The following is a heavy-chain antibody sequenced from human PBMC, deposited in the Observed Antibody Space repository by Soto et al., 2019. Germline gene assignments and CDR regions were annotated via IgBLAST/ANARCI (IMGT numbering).Heavy chain of an antibody. CDR2: IYSGGST. D-gene: IGHD4-17*01. CDR3: ARSTYGHYGNFYY. CDR1: GFTVSSNY. V-gene: IGHV3-66*01. J-gene: IGHJ4*02. Sequence: EVQLVESGGGLVQPGGSLRLSCAASGFTVSSNYMSWVRQAPGKGLEWVSVIYSGGSTYYADSVKGRFTISRDNSKNTLYLQMNSLTAEDTAVYYCARSTYGHYGNFYYWGQGTLVTVSS.